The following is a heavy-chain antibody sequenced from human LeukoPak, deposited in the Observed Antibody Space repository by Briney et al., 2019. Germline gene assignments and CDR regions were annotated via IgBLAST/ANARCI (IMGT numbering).Heavy chain of an antibody. Sequence: GGSLRLSCAASGFTFDDFGMSWVRQAPGKGLEWVSGINWNGGSTGYADSVKGRFTISRDNAKNSLYLQMNSLRAEDTAVYYCGRDRGYSSDLRVGYYFDCWGPGTLVTVSS. J-gene: IGHJ4*02. D-gene: IGHD5-18*01. CDR2: INWNGGST. CDR1: GFTFDDFG. CDR3: GRDRGYSSDLRVGYYFDC. V-gene: IGHV3-20*04.